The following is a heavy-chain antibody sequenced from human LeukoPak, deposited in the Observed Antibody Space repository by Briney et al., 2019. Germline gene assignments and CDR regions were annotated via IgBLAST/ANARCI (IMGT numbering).Heavy chain of an antibody. Sequence: GGSLRLSCAASGFTFSSYAMSWVRQAPGKGLEWVSAISGSGGSTYYADSVKGRFTISRDDSKNTLYLQMNSLRAEDTAVYYCAKDRYSYGSGAKVSDYWGQGTLVTVSS. CDR1: GFTFSSYA. D-gene: IGHD3-10*01. J-gene: IGHJ4*02. CDR3: AKDRYSYGSGAKVSDY. V-gene: IGHV3-23*01. CDR2: ISGSGGST.